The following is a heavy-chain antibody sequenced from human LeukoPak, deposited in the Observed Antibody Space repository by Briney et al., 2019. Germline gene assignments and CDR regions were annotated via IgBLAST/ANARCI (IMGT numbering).Heavy chain of an antibody. D-gene: IGHD3-10*01. Sequence: ASVKVSCKASGYTFTDFYMHWVRQAPGQGLEWMGWINPNSGGTNYAQKFQGRVTMTRDTSISTAYMELSRLRSGDTAVYYCARGHGSYYYYMDVWGKGTTVTVSS. CDR2: INPNSGGT. CDR1: GYTFTDFY. CDR3: ARGHGSYYYYMDV. V-gene: IGHV1-2*02. J-gene: IGHJ6*03.